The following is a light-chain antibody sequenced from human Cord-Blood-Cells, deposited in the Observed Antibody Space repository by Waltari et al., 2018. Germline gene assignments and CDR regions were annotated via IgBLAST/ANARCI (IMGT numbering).Light chain of an antibody. V-gene: IGLV2-11*01. Sequence: QSALTQPLSVSGSPGQSVTISCTGTSSDVGGYNYVSWYQQHPGKAPKLMIYDVSKRPSGVPDRFSGSKSGNTASLTISGLQAEDEADYYCCSYAGSPYVFGTGTKVTIL. J-gene: IGLJ1*01. CDR2: DVS. CDR1: SSDVGGYNY. CDR3: CSYAGSPYV.